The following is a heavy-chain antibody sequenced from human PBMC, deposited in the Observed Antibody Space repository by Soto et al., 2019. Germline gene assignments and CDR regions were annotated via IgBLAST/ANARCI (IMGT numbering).Heavy chain of an antibody. CDR2: IRSKTDGGTT. Sequence: PGGSLRLSCAASGFNFNNACMSWVRQAPGKGLEWVGRIRSKTDGGTTDYAAPVKGRFTISRDDSKNTLYLQMDSLRAEDTAVYYCAKRLDTSASYFFDSWGQGTLVTVSS. CDR1: GFNFNNAC. J-gene: IGHJ4*02. V-gene: IGHV3-15*01. D-gene: IGHD5-18*01. CDR3: AKRLDTSASYFFDS.